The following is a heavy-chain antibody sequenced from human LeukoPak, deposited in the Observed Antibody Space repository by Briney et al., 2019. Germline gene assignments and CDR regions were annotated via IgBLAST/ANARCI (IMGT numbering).Heavy chain of an antibody. Sequence: PGGSLRLSCAASGFTFSSYGMHWVRQAPGKGLEWVAVISYDGSNKYYADSVKGRFTISRDNSKNTLYLQMNSLRAEDTAVYYCAKDRGYQLLQSDYYYYYGMDVWGQGTTVTVSS. D-gene: IGHD2-2*01. V-gene: IGHV3-30*18. J-gene: IGHJ6*02. CDR1: GFTFSSYG. CDR2: ISYDGSNK. CDR3: AKDRGYQLLQSDYYYYYGMDV.